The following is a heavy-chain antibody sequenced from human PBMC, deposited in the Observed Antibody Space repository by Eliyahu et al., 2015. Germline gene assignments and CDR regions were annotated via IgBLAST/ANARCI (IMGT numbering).Heavy chain of an antibody. Sequence: QVQLQQWGAGLLKPSETLSLTCTVYGGSLSDYCWTWIRQPPGKGLEWIGEINHNDNTNYNPSLKSRVTTSLDTSKNQFSLKLSSVTAADTAVYYCATSLSGNDLYGMDVWGQGTTVTVSS. V-gene: IGHV4-34*01. CDR3: ATSLSGNDLYGMDV. D-gene: IGHD1-26*01. CDR2: INHNDNT. J-gene: IGHJ6*02. CDR1: GGSLSDYC.